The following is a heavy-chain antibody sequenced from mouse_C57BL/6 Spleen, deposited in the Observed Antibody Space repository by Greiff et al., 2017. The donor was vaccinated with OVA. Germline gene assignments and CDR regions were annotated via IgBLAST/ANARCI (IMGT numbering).Heavy chain of an antibody. CDR3: ARSLLYYYGSSSIDY. V-gene: IGHV1-52*01. D-gene: IGHD1-1*01. CDR2: IDPSDSET. CDR1: GYTFTSYW. J-gene: IGHJ2*01. Sequence: QVQLQQPGAELVRPGSSVKLSCKASGYTFTSYWMHWVKQRPIQGLEWIGNIDPSDSETHYNQKFKDKATLTVDKSSSTAYMQLSSLTSEDSAVYYCARSLLYYYGSSSIDYWGQGTTLTVSS.